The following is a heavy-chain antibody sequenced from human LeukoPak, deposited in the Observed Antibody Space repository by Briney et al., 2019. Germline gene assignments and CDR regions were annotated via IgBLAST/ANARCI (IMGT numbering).Heavy chain of an antibody. J-gene: IGHJ4*02. CDR1: GGTFSSYA. Sequence: SVKVSCKASGGTFSSYAISWVRQAPGQGLEWMGRTIPILGIANYAQKFQGRVTITADKSTSTAYMELSSLRSEDTAVYYCAARSSDFDYWGQGTLVTVSS. D-gene: IGHD6-6*01. CDR2: TIPILGIA. CDR3: AARSSDFDY. V-gene: IGHV1-69*04.